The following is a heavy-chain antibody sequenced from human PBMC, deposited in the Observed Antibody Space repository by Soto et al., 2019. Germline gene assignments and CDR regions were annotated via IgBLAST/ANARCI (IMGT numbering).Heavy chain of an antibody. J-gene: IGHJ4*02. CDR1: GYTFTTYA. Sequence: QVQLVQSGAEVKKPGASVKVSCKASGYTFTTYAMHWVRQAPGQRLEWMGWLNAGNGNAKYSQKFQGRVTIARDTSACTAYMMLSSLSSEDTAVYYCARDSHISIDYWGQGTLVTVSS. V-gene: IGHV1-3*01. CDR2: LNAGNGNA. D-gene: IGHD3-10*01. CDR3: ARDSHISIDY.